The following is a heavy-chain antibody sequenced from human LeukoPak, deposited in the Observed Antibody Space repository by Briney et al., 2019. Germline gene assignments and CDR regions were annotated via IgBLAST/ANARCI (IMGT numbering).Heavy chain of an antibody. CDR2: MNPNSGNT. D-gene: IGHD2-2*01. Sequence: ASVKVSCKASGYTFTSYDINWVRQATGQGLEWMGWMNPNSGNTGYAQKFQGRVTMTTNTSISTAYMELSSLRSEDTAVYYCARDGSGYCSSTSCYWEDYYYYYGMDVWGQGTTVTVSS. J-gene: IGHJ6*02. CDR3: ARDGSGYCSSTSCYWEDYYYYYGMDV. CDR1: GYTFTSYD. V-gene: IGHV1-8*01.